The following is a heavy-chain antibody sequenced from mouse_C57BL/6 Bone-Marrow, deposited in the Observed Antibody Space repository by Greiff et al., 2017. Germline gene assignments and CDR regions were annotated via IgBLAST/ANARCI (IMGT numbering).Heavy chain of an antibody. V-gene: IGHV3-6*01. CDR2: ISYDGSN. J-gene: IGHJ2*01. CDR3: ARDRARTERAFDY. Sequence: VQLMESGPGLVKPSQSLSLTCSVTGYSITSGYYWNWIRQFPGNKLEWMGYISYDGSNNYNPSLNNRISITRDTSKNTIFLKLNSLTTEDTATCYSARDRARTERAFDYWGQGTALTVSS. D-gene: IGHD4-1*01. CDR1: GYSITSGYY.